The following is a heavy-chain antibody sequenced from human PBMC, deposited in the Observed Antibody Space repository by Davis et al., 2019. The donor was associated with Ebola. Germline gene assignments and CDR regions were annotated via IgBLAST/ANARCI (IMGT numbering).Heavy chain of an antibody. CDR2: IWYDGSNK. D-gene: IGHD3-22*01. CDR1: GFTFSSYG. Sequence: PGGSLRLSCEASGFTFSSYGMHWVRQAPGKGLEWVAVIWYDGSNKYYADSVKGRFTISRDNSKNTLYLQMNSLRAEDTAVYYCARGAGGYYDSSGYSNWFDPWGQGTLVTVSS. CDR3: ARGAGGYYDSSGYSNWFDP. J-gene: IGHJ5*02. V-gene: IGHV3-33*01.